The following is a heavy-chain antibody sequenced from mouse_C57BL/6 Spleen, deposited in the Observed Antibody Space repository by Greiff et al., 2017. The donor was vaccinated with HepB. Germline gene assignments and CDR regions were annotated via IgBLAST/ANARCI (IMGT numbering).Heavy chain of an antibody. Sequence: VQLQQSGPELVKPGASVKISCKASGYTFTDYYMNWVKQSHGKSLEWIGDINPNNGGTSYNQKFKGKATLTVDKSSSTAYMELRSLTSEDSAVYYCARWAVTHFDYWGQGTTLTVSS. V-gene: IGHV1-26*01. D-gene: IGHD2-3*01. CDR3: ARWAVTHFDY. CDR1: GYTFTDYY. CDR2: INPNNGGT. J-gene: IGHJ2*01.